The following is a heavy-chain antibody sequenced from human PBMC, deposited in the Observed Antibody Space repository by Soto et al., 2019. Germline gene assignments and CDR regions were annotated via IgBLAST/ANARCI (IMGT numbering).Heavy chain of an antibody. D-gene: IGHD4-17*01. CDR2: ISGNGEII. Sequence: GSLRLSCAASGFTFSDYYIHWIRRAPGKGLECISYISGNGEIIQYAASARGRFTISRDNAENSVYLEMDSLRAEDTALYYCARDVDADFRTDFDYWGQGTLVTVSS. CDR1: GFTFSDYY. V-gene: IGHV3-11*01. J-gene: IGHJ4*02. CDR3: ARDVDADFRTDFDY.